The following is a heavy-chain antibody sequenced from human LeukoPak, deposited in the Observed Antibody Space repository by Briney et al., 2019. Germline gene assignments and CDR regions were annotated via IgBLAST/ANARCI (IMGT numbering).Heavy chain of an antibody. V-gene: IGHV4-59*01. CDR1: GGSISSYY. J-gene: IGHJ2*01. CDR2: IYYSGST. CDR3: ARESGYYYDSSGYYPSRYFDL. Sequence: PSETLSLTCTVSGGSISSYYWSWIRQPPGKGLEWIGYIYYSGSTNYNPSLKSRVTISVDTSKNQFSLKLSSVTAADTAVYYCARESGYYYDSSGYYPSRYFDLWGRGTLVTVSS. D-gene: IGHD3-22*01.